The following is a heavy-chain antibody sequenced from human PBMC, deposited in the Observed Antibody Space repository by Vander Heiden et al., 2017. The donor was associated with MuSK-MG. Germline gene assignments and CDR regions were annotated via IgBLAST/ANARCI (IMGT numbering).Heavy chain of an antibody. CDR2: RKPDGSKK. CDR1: GFTFSHYW. V-gene: IGHV3-7*03. D-gene: IGHD6-25*01. Sequence: EVQLVESGGALVQPWGSLRLSCAASGFTFSHYWMNWVRQAPGKGLEGVANRKPDGSKKNYVDYVKGRFIISTDNAKNSLFLQMNSLRAEDTAVYYCSTGAAYWGQGTVVTVSS. J-gene: IGHJ4*02. CDR3: STGAAY.